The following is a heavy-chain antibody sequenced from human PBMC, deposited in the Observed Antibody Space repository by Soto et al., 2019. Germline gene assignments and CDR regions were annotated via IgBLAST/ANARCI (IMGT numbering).Heavy chain of an antibody. CDR1: GFTFSSYA. D-gene: IGHD1-7*01. V-gene: IGHV3-30-3*01. CDR2: ISYDGSNK. CDR3: ARVSTGTTWDYYGMDV. J-gene: IGHJ6*02. Sequence: GGSLRLSCAASGFTFSSYAMHWVRQAPGKGLEWVAVISYDGSNKYYADSVKGRFTISRDNSKNTLYLQMNSLRAEDTAVYYCARVSTGTTWDYYGMDVWRHGTTATVSS.